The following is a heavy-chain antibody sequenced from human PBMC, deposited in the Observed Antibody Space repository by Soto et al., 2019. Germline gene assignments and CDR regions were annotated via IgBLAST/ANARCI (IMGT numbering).Heavy chain of an antibody. CDR3: VKQSGWFNT. V-gene: IGHV3-23*01. CDR1: GFTFGTTD. CDR2: IDGSGGIT. Sequence: GGSLRLSCAASGFTFGTTDMSWVRQAPGEGLEWVSTIDGSGGITYYADSVKGRFTISRDNSRNTVYLQMNSLRGDDTALYYCVKQSGWFNTWGQGALVTVFS. J-gene: IGHJ5*02. D-gene: IGHD3-10*01.